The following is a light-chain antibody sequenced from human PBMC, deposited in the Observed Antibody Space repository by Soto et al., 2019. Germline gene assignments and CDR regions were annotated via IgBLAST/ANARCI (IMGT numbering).Light chain of an antibody. CDR3: QQYNSYPA. CDR1: QDIAGY. CDR2: GAS. Sequence: DIQVTQSPSSVSASVVDRVTITCRASQDIAGYLAWYQHKPGRTPELLIHGASRLQSGVPARFSGSGSGTYFTLTIRDVQPDDFAIYYCQQYNSYPAFGQGTKVDIK. V-gene: IGKV1D-16*01. J-gene: IGKJ1*01.